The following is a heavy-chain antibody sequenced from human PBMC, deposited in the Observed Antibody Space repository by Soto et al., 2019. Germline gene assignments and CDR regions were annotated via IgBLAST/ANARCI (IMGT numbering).Heavy chain of an antibody. CDR2: IGGSGSST. CDR3: AKARTTFDY. CDR1: GFTFSSFA. V-gene: IGHV3-23*01. D-gene: IGHD1-1*01. J-gene: IGHJ4*02. Sequence: EVQLLESGGGLVQPVGSLRRYCAASGFTFSSFAMSWVRQAPGKGLEWVSAIGGSGSSTYYADSVKGRFTISRDNSKNTLYLQMNSLIAEDTAVYYCAKARTTFDYWGQGTMVTVSS.